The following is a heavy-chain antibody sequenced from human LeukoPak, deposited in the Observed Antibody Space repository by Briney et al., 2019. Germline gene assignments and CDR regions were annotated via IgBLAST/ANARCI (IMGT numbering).Heavy chain of an antibody. V-gene: IGHV4-59*08. CDR3: ARHAYSSSWTNWFDP. D-gene: IGHD6-13*01. CDR2: IYYSGST. Sequence: SETLSLTCTVSGGSISSYYWSWIRQPPGKGLEWIGYIYYSGSTNYNPSLKSRVTISVDTSKNQFPLKLSSVTAADTAVYYCARHAYSSSWTNWFDPWGQGTLVTVSS. J-gene: IGHJ5*02. CDR1: GGSISSYY.